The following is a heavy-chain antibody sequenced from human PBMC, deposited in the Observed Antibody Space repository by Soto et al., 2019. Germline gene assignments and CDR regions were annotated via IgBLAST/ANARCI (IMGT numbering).Heavy chain of an antibody. Sequence: QITLKESGPTQVKPTQTLTLTCTFSGFSLITGGVSVAWIRQPPGKALEWLALISGDDEKRHSPSLKSRLTSTKDPTATQVGFTVTNMDPLDTATYYCSHRRGMIMDVWGQGTTVAVSS. J-gene: IGHJ6*02. CDR3: SHRRGMIMDV. D-gene: IGHD3-16*01. V-gene: IGHV2-5*02. CDR1: GFSLITGGVS. CDR2: ISGDDEK.